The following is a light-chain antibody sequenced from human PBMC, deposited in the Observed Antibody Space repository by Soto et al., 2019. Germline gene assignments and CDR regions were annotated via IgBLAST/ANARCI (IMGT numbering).Light chain of an antibody. Sequence: IQLTQSPSFLSASVGDTVTITCRASQCIGSHLAWYQQKPGTVPNLLIYVASALQSGVPSRFSGSGSGTEFTLTINSLQPEDFATYYCQQFGSYPLTFGGGTDVEIK. CDR3: QQFGSYPLT. V-gene: IGKV1-9*01. J-gene: IGKJ4*01. CDR2: VAS. CDR1: QCIGSH.